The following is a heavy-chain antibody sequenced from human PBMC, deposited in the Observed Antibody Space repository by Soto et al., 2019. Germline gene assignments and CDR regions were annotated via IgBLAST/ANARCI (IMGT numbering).Heavy chain of an antibody. J-gene: IGHJ4*02. D-gene: IGHD5-18*01. CDR3: ARDTGYSYGYATDY. V-gene: IGHV3-21*06. CDR2: ISSSSTYI. CDR1: GFTFSSYG. Sequence: EVKMVESGGGLVKPGGSLRLSCAASGFTFSSYGMNWVRQAPGKGLEWVSFISSSSTYIYYADSVKGRFTISRDNAKNLLYLQMNSLRAADTAVYYCARDTGYSYGYATDYWGQGPLVTVSS.